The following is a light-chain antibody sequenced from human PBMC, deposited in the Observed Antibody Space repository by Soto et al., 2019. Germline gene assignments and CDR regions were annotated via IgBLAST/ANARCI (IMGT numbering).Light chain of an antibody. CDR1: QSVSSSH. V-gene: IGKV3-20*01. Sequence: EMVLTPAPGTLSLSPGERATRSCRASQSVSSSHLAWYQQKPGQAHRLLIYGASSRATGIPDRFSGSGSGIDFPLTIRRLEPEDFGVYYSQQYGHTPRTETITFGQGTRLEIK. CDR3: QQYGHTPRTETIT. CDR2: GAS. J-gene: IGKJ5*01.